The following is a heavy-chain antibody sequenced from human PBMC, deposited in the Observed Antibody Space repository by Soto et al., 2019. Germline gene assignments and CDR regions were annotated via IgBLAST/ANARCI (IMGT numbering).Heavy chain of an antibody. V-gene: IGHV4-39*01. CDR3: ARPHYYDSSGYGLVVY. Sequence: PSETLSLTYTVYGGSISSSSYSWGWIRQPPGKGLEWIGSIYYSGSTYYNPSLKSRVSISVDTSKNQFSLKLSSVTAADTAVYYCARPHYYDSSGYGLVVYWGQGTLVTVSS. CDR2: IYYSGST. J-gene: IGHJ4*02. D-gene: IGHD3-22*01. CDR1: GGSISSSSYS.